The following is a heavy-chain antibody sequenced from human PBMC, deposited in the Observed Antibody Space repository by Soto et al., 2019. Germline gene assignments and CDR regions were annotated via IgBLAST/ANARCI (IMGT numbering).Heavy chain of an antibody. V-gene: IGHV3-64*01. CDR2: ISSNGGTT. Sequence: EVQLAESGGGMVQPGGPLRLSFVASGFTFSSYDMHWVRQAPGKGLEYVSSISSNGGTTYYGNSVKGRFTISRDNSKNTLYLQMGSLRAEDRAVYYCVRRVSGNYDYWGQGTLVTVSS. CDR3: VRRVSGNYDY. J-gene: IGHJ4*02. CDR1: GFTFSSYD. D-gene: IGHD1-7*01.